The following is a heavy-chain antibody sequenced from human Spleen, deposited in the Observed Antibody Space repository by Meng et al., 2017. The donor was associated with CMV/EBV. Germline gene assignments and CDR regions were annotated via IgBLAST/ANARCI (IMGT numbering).Heavy chain of an antibody. D-gene: IGHD3-22*01. CDR1: GFTFSSYW. CDR2: IKQDGSEK. J-gene: IGHJ4*01. V-gene: IGHV3-7*03. Sequence: GESLKISCAASGFTFSSYWMSWVRQAPGKGLEWVANIKQDGSEKYYVDSVKGRFTISRDNAKNSLYLQMNSLRAEDTAVYYSAISPKDVLLPVAMTGWGQGTLVTVSS. CDR3: AISPKDVLLPVAMTG.